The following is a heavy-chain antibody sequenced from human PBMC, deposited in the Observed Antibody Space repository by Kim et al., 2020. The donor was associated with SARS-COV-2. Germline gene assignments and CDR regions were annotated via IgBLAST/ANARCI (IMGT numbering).Heavy chain of an antibody. Sequence: NHPPLKSRVTISVDTSKNQFSLKLSSVTAADTAVYYCGCSGSYFGYFQHWGQGTLVTVSS. D-gene: IGHD1-26*01. CDR3: GCSGSYFGYFQH. J-gene: IGHJ1*01. V-gene: IGHV4-39*01.